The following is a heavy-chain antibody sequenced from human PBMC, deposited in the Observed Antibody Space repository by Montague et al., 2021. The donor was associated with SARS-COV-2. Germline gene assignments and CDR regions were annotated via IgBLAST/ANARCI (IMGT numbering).Heavy chain of an antibody. CDR3: VTGVFSDWYGGFES. D-gene: IGHD3-9*01. Sequence: SLRLSCAASGFTVGSNFMSWVRQAPGKGLEWVSFVDTGVRTNHXXXVXXRFTISRDNSQNTLSLQMNSLRVEDTAVYYCVTGVFSDWYGGFESWGQGTRVTVSS. V-gene: IGHV3-66*01. CDR1: GFTVGSNF. J-gene: IGHJ4*02. CDR2: VDTGVRT.